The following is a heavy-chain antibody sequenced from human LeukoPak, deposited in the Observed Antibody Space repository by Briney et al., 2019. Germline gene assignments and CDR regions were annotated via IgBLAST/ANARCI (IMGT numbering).Heavy chain of an antibody. V-gene: IGHV4-59*01. CDR2: SEHTGST. CDR3: AREYRPFDAFDI. Sequence: PSETLSLTCSVYDDSISIYYCSSIRQPPGRGLERSGYSEHTGSTNYNPSLNSRVTISRDTSKNHFSLELSSVTAAETAVYYCAREYRPFDAFDIWGQGTMVTVSS. J-gene: IGHJ3*02. D-gene: IGHD2-2*02. CDR1: DDSISIYY.